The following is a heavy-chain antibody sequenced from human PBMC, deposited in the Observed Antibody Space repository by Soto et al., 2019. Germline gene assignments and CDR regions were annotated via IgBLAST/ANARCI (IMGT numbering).Heavy chain of an antibody. V-gene: IGHV3-43*01. J-gene: IGHJ6*02. CDR2: ISWDGGST. D-gene: IGHD6-13*01. CDR1: GFTFDDYT. CDR3: AKEGAAAGYYYGMDV. Sequence: GGSLRLSCAASGFTFDDYTMHWVRQAPGKGLEWVSLISWDGGSTYYADSVKGRFTISRDNSKNSLYLQMNSLRTEDTALHYCAKEGAAAGYYYGMDVWGQGTTVTVSS.